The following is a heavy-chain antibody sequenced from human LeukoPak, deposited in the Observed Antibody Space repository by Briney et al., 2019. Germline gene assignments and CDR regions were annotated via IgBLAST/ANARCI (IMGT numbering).Heavy chain of an antibody. V-gene: IGHV3-9*01. J-gene: IGHJ4*02. CDR2: ISWNSGSI. Sequence: GGSLRLSCAASGFTFDDYAMHWVRQAPGRGLEWVSGISWNSGSIGYADSVKGRFTISRDNAKNSLYLQMNSLRAEDTALYYCAKLPAQYCSSTSCYSDYWGQGTLVTVSS. D-gene: IGHD2-2*01. CDR1: GFTFDDYA. CDR3: AKLPAQYCSSTSCYSDY.